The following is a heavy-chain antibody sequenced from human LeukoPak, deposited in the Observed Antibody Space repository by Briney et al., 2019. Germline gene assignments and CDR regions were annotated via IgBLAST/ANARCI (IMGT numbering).Heavy chain of an antibody. J-gene: IGHJ6*02. CDR1: GGSINSYY. Sequence: SETLSLTCTVSGGSINSYYWSWIRQPAGKGLEWIGRIYTSGSTNYNPSLKSRVTMSVDTSKNQFSLKLSSVTAADTAVYYCARDSGVRGVIITYYYGMDVWGQGTTVTVSS. V-gene: IGHV4-4*07. CDR2: IYTSGST. CDR3: ARDSGVRGVIITYYYGMDV. D-gene: IGHD3-10*02.